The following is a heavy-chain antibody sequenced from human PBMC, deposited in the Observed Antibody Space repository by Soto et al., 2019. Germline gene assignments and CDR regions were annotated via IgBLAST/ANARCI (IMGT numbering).Heavy chain of an antibody. D-gene: IGHD3-9*01. CDR3: ARDLPYYDILNGYYRNYYYYGMDV. CDR1: GGSFSIYA. V-gene: IGHV1-69*13. J-gene: IGHJ6*02. CDR2: IIPIFGTA. Sequence: GASVKVSCTASGGSFSIYASSWVRQAPGQGLEWMGGIIPIFGTANYAQKFQGRVTITADESTSTAYMELSSLRSEDTAVYYCARDLPYYDILNGYYRNYYYYGMDVWGQGTTVTVSS.